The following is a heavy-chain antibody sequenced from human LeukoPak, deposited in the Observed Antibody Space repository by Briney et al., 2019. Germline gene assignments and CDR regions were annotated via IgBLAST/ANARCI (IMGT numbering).Heavy chain of an antibody. V-gene: IGHV4-59*01. CDR2: IYYSGST. J-gene: IGHJ2*01. Sequence: PSETLSLTCTVSGGSISSYYWSWIRQPPGKGLEWIGYIYYSGSTNYNPSLKSRVTISVDTSKNQFSLKLSSVTAADTAVYYCARSPPAAGPWWYFDLWGRGTLVTVSS. CDR1: GGSISSYY. D-gene: IGHD6-13*01. CDR3: ARSPPAAGPWWYFDL.